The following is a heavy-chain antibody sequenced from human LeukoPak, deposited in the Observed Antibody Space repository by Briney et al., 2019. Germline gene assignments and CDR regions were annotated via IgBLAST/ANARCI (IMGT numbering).Heavy chain of an antibody. D-gene: IGHD3-10*01. V-gene: IGHV3-33*01. CDR3: ARDLPGSGSYYFDF. Sequence: GRSLRLSCAASGFTFSSYAMNWVRQAPGKGLEWVAVIWYDGSNKYYADSVKGRFTISGDNSKNTVYLQMNSLGAEDTAVYYCARDLPGSGSYYFDFWGQGTLVTVSS. J-gene: IGHJ4*02. CDR2: IWYDGSNK. CDR1: GFTFSSYA.